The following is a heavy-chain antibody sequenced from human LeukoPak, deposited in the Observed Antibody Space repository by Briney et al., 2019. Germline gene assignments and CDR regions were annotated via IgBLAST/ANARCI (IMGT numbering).Heavy chain of an antibody. CDR3: ARTRGDAFDI. CDR2: IYSGGST. V-gene: IGHV3-53*01. Sequence: PGGSLRLSCVASGITFSNYAVSWVRQAPGKGLEWVSVIYSGGSTYYADSVKGRFTISRDNSKNTLYLQMNSLRAEDTAVYYCARTRGDAFDIWGQGTMVTVSS. CDR1: GITFSNYA. J-gene: IGHJ3*02.